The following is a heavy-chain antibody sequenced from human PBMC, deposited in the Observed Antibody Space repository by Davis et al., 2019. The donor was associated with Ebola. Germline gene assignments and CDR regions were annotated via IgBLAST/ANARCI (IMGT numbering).Heavy chain of an antibody. CDR2: ISSSATHI. D-gene: IGHD3-10*01. CDR1: GFTFSTYI. V-gene: IGHV3-21*06. CDR3: ARDRMTYYYGSGSYFQDMDV. J-gene: IGHJ6*02. Sequence: GESLKISCAASGFTFSTYIMNWVRQAPGEGLEWVSSISSSATHIYYADSVKGRFTISRDNAKNSLYLQVNSLIAEDSAVYYCARDRMTYYYGSGSYFQDMDVWGQGTTVTVSS.